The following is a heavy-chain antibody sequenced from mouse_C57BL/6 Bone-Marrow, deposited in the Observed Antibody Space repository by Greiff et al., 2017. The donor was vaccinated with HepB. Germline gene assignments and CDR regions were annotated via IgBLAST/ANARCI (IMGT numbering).Heavy chain of an antibody. CDR2: IYPRDGST. Sequence: QVQLQQSGPELVKPGASVKLSCKASGYTFTSYDINWVKQRPGQGLEWIGWIYPRDGSTKYNEKFKGQATLTVDTSSSTAYMELHSLTSEDAAVYVCARNPYYGTRDYWGQGTTLTVSS. J-gene: IGHJ2*01. CDR3: ARNPYYGTRDY. V-gene: IGHV1-85*01. D-gene: IGHD1-1*01. CDR1: GYTFTSYD.